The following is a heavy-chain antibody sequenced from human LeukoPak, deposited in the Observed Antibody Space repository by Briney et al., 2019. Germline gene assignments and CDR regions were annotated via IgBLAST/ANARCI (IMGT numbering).Heavy chain of an antibody. CDR3: GRGRFSGPPPDY. Sequence: SETLSLTCTVSGGSISSGGYYWSWIRQHPGKGLEWIGYIYYSGSTYYNPSLKSRVTISVDTSKNQFSLKLSSVTAADTAVYYCGRGRFSGPPPDYWGQGTLVTVSS. J-gene: IGHJ4*02. CDR2: IYYSGST. CDR1: GGSISSGGYY. V-gene: IGHV4-31*03. D-gene: IGHD6-19*01.